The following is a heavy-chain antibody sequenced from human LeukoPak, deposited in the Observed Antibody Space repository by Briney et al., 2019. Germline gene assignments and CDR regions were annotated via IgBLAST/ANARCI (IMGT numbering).Heavy chain of an antibody. Sequence: PGGSLRLSCAASGFTFSSYGMHWVRQAPGKGLEWVAFIRYDGSNKYYADSVKGRFTISRDNSKNTLYLQMNSLRAEDTAVYYCTKSDSSGWYINNWFDPWGQGTLVTVSS. CDR1: GFTFSSYG. CDR2: IRYDGSNK. V-gene: IGHV3-30*02. J-gene: IGHJ5*02. D-gene: IGHD6-19*01. CDR3: TKSDSSGWYINNWFDP.